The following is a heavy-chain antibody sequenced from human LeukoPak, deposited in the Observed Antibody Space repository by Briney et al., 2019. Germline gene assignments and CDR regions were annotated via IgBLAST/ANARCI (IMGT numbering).Heavy chain of an antibody. V-gene: IGHV3-30*18. CDR1: GFTFSSYG. CDR3: AKYVGGSSSSFDY. Sequence: GRSLRLSCAASGFTFSSYGMHWVRQAPGKGLEWVAVISYDGGNKYYADSVKGRFTLSRDNSHNTLYLQMNSLRVEDTALYYCAKYVGGSSSSFDYWGQGTLVTVPS. J-gene: IGHJ4*02. D-gene: IGHD6-6*01. CDR2: ISYDGGNK.